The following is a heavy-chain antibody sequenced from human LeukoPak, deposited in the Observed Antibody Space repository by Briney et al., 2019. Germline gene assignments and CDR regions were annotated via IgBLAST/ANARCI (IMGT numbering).Heavy chain of an antibody. CDR1: GYTFTGYY. CDR2: INPNSGGT. CDR3: AREEDYHDSSGYYGAWFDP. D-gene: IGHD3-22*01. Sequence: ASVKVSCKASGYTFTGYYMHWVRQAPGQGLEWMGWINPNSGGTNYAQKFQGRVTMTRDTSISTAYMELSRLRSDDTAVYYCAREEDYHDSSGYYGAWFDPWGQGTLVTVSS. V-gene: IGHV1-2*02. J-gene: IGHJ5*02.